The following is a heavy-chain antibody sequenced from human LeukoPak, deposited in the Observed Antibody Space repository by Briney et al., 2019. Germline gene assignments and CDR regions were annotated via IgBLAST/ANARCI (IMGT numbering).Heavy chain of an antibody. V-gene: IGHV3-64*01. Sequence: GGSLRLSCAASGFTFSSYAMHWVRQAPGKGLEYVSSISGNGGGTSYANSVKGRFTISRDNSKNTLYLQMGSLRGEDMAVYYCARGEVRGKFDPWGQGTLVTVSS. CDR3: ARGEVRGKFDP. CDR2: ISGNGGGT. CDR1: GFTFSSYA. J-gene: IGHJ5*02. D-gene: IGHD1-1*01.